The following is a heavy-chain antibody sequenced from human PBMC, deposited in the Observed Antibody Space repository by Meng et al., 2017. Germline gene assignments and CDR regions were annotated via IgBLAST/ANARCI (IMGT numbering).Heavy chain of an antibody. CDR3: ASQLAYYYYGMDV. V-gene: IGHV4-61*01. J-gene: IGHJ6*02. CDR2: IYYSGST. Sequence: SETLSLTCTVSGGSVSSGSYYWSWIRQPPGKGLKWIGYIYYSGSTNYNPSLKSRVTISVDTSKNQFSLKLSSVTAADTAVYYCASQLAYYYYGMDVWGQGTTVTVSS. D-gene: IGHD2-2*01. CDR1: GGSVSSGSYY.